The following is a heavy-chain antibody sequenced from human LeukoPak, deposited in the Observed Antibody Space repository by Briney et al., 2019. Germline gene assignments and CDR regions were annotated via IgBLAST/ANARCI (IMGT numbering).Heavy chain of an antibody. CDR1: GFTFSSYA. CDR3: AKELIVVVPAAAYGMDV. V-gene: IGHV3-23*01. CDR2: ISGSGGST. J-gene: IGHJ6*04. Sequence: GGSLRLSCAASGFTFSSYAMSWVRQAPGKGLEWVSAISGSGGSTYYADSVKGRFTISRDNPKNTLYLQMNSLRAEDTAVYYCAKELIVVVPAAAYGMDVWGKGTTVTVSS. D-gene: IGHD2-2*01.